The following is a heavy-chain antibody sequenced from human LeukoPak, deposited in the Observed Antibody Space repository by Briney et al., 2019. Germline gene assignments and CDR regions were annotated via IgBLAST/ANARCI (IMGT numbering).Heavy chain of an antibody. CDR2: IIPILGTA. J-gene: IGHJ4*02. V-gene: IGHV1-69*11. Sequence: SVKVSCKASGGTFSSYAISWVRQAPGQGLEWMGRIIPILGTANYAQKFQGRVTITTDESTSTAYMELSSLRSEDTAVYYCARDGLRYYYGSGSYYNLGYWGQGTLVTVSS. D-gene: IGHD3-10*01. CDR3: ARDGLRYYYGSGSYYNLGY. CDR1: GGTFSSYA.